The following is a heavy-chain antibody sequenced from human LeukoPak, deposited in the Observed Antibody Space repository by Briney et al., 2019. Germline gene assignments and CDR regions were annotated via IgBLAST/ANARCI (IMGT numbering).Heavy chain of an antibody. CDR2: IYYSGST. CDR3: ARAPIGRDAFDI. V-gene: IGHV4-59*01. D-gene: IGHD3-10*01. Sequence: SETLSLTCTVSGGSISSYYWGWIRQPPGKGLERIGYIYYSGSTNYNPSLKSRVPISVDTSKNQFSLKLSSVTAADTAVYYCARAPIGRDAFDIWGQGTMVTVSS. CDR1: GGSISSYY. J-gene: IGHJ3*02.